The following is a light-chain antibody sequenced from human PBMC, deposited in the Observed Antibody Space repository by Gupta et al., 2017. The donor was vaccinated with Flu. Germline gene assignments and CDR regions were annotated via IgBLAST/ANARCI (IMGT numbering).Light chain of an antibody. CDR1: QDIRNE. Sequence: DIQMTECPSSLSACVGDRVTITCRASQDIRNELGWYQQKPGKAPKRLIYEASALQSGVPSRFGGSGSGTEFTFTISSLQPEDFATYYCRQCNFYFLTFGQGTKVEIK. V-gene: IGKV1-17*01. J-gene: IGKJ1*01. CDR2: EAS. CDR3: RQCNFYFLT.